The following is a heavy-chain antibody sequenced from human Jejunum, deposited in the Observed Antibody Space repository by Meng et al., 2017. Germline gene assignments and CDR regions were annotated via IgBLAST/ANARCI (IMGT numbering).Heavy chain of an antibody. J-gene: IGHJ4*02. CDR2: INPNSGDT. D-gene: IGHD1-1*01. CDR3: ARVDGTTPFDS. Sequence: VQLVPCGTEVHKPGASVKVSCKASVYTFTGYYIHWVRQAPGQGLEWVGRINPNSGDTNSAQKFQGRVTMTRDTSISTAYMELNRLTSDDTAVYYCARVDGTTPFDSWGQGTLVTVSS. V-gene: IGHV1-2*06. CDR1: VYTFTGYY.